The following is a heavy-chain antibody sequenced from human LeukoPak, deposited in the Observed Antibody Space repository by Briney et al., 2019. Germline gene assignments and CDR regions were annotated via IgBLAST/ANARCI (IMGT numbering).Heavy chain of an antibody. CDR1: GYSFTAYN. CDR3: ARGMGAGTYRRYDF. V-gene: IGHV1-2*02. J-gene: IGHJ4*02. Sequence: ASVKVSCKASGYSFTAYNIHWVRQAPGQGLEWMGWITPSNGATDYAQQFQGRVSMTRDTSINTVYLELNNLISDDTAVYYCARGMGAGTYRRYDFWGQGTLVTVSS. D-gene: IGHD3-10*01. CDR2: ITPSNGAT.